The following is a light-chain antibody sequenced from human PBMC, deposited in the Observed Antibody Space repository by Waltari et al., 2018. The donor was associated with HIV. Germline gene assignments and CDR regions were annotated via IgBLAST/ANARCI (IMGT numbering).Light chain of an antibody. Sequence: SYELTQAPSVSVSPGQTAKITCSGDALSRHSVFWYQQKSGQAPRMMIFKDNERPSGIPARFSASSSGSTSTLTISGVQAEDEADYYCQSGHNSDSIFGGGTKLTVL. CDR3: QSGHNSDSI. CDR2: KDN. J-gene: IGLJ2*01. CDR1: ALSRHS. V-gene: IGLV3-25*03.